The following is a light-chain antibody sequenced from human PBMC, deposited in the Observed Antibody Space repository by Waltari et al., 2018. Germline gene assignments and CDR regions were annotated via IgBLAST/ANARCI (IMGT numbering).Light chain of an antibody. CDR3: QQSHGFPFT. J-gene: IGKJ2*01. CDR2: CAS. CDR1: YNVDVF. V-gene: IGKV1-39*01. Sequence: DIQMTQSPSSLSTSVGDRVTISCRASYNVDVFLNWYQQKPRKAPKLLIYCASSLQSGVPSRFSGSGSGTDFTLTITSLQPEDSATYYCQQSHGFPFTFGQGTKLEIK.